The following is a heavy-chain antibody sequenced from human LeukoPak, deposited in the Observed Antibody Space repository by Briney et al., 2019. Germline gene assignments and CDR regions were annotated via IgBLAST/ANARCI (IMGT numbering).Heavy chain of an antibody. CDR3: ARAEVDESGQLWFPY. D-gene: IGHD5-18*01. V-gene: IGHV4-59*01. CDR1: GGSISSYY. Sequence: SETLSLTCTVSGGSISSYYWSWIRQPSGKGLEWIGYIYYSGSTNYNPSLKSRVTISVDTSKNQFSLKLSSVTAADTAVYYCARAEVDESGQLWFPYWGQGTLVTVSS. J-gene: IGHJ4*02. CDR2: IYYSGST.